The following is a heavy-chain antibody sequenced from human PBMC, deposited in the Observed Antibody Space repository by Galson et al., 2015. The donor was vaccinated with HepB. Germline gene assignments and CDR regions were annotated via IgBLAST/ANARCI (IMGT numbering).Heavy chain of an antibody. CDR3: ARVRRELLVLYYYFDY. CDR2: IKQDGSEK. V-gene: IGHV3-7*03. Sequence: SLRLSCAASGFTFSSYWMSWVRQAPGKGLEWVANIKQDGSEKYYVDSVKGRFTISRDNAKNSLYLQMNSLRAEDTAVYYCARVRRELLVLYYYFDYWGRGTLVTVSS. J-gene: IGHJ4*02. CDR1: GFTFSSYW. D-gene: IGHD1-26*01.